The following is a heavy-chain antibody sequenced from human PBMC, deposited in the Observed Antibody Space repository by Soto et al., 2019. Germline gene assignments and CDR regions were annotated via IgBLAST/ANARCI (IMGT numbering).Heavy chain of an antibody. CDR1: GYSFTTHW. CDR2: IYPTYSDT. D-gene: IGHD3-16*02. J-gene: IGHJ3*02. CDR3: ASRVGVIDAFDI. V-gene: IGHV5-51*01. Sequence: GESLKISCDGSGYSFTTHWIVWVRQMSGKGLEWMGIIYPTYSDTRYSPSFQVQVTISADKFIGTAYLQWSSLKASYSATCYCASRVGVIDAFDIWGQGTMVTVSS.